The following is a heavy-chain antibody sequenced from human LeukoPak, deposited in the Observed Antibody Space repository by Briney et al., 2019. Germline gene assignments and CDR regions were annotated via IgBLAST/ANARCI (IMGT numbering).Heavy chain of an antibody. Sequence: GGSLRLSCAASGFTVSSNYMSWVRQAPGRGLEWVSSISDSGGSTYYADSVKGRFTISRDNSKNTLYLQMNSLRAEDTAVYYCAGYFATGVALFDYWGQGTLVTVSS. V-gene: IGHV3-23*01. CDR1: GFTVSSNY. CDR2: ISDSGGST. CDR3: AGYFATGVALFDY. J-gene: IGHJ4*02. D-gene: IGHD4-11*01.